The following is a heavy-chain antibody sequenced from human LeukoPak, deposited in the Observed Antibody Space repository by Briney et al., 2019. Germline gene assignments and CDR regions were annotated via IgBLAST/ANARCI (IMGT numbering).Heavy chain of an antibody. Sequence: PSETLSLTCTVSGGSISSYYWSWIRQPPGKGLEWIGYIYYSGNTNYNPSLKSRVTISIDTSKNHFSLRLSSVTAADTAVYYCARVGDGTFDIWGRGTMVIVSS. D-gene: IGHD3-16*01. CDR2: IYYSGNT. J-gene: IGHJ3*02. CDR1: GGSISSYY. V-gene: IGHV4-59*01. CDR3: ARVGDGTFDI.